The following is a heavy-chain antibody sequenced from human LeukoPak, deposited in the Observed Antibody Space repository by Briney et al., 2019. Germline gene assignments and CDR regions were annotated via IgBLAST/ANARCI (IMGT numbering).Heavy chain of an antibody. CDR2: ITTNGGST. J-gene: IGHJ4*02. V-gene: IGHV3-64*01. CDR1: GFTFSNYT. Sequence: GGSLRLSCVASGFTFSNYTMHWVRQAPGKGLEYVSTITTNGGSTYYANSVKGRFTISRDISKNTLFLQMDSLRAEDMAVYYCARAHSSSWYDPSDYWGQGTLVTVSS. D-gene: IGHD6-13*01. CDR3: ARAHSSSWYDPSDY.